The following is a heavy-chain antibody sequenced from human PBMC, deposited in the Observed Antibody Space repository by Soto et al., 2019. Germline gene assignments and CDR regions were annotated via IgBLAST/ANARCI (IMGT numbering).Heavy chain of an antibody. V-gene: IGHV4-31*03. J-gene: IGHJ6*03. CDR1: GGSISSGGYY. CDR3: ARDNSMREQLAPYYYDYMDV. CDR2: IHYSGST. D-gene: IGHD6-13*01. Sequence: HVQLQESGPGLVKPSQTLALTCTVSGGSISSGGYYWSWIRQHPGKGLEWIGCIHYSGSTYCNPSLRIRVTVAVGTSKTHFSLKLGSVTAADTAVYYCARDNSMREQLAPYYYDYMDVWGKGTTVTVSS.